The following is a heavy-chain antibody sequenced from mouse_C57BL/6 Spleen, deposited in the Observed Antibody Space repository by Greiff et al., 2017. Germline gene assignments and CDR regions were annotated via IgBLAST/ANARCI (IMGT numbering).Heavy chain of an antibody. CDR2: IYPSDSET. D-gene: IGHD1-1*01. CDR3: ARSGYYGSNPYYYAMDY. CDR1: GYTFTSYW. V-gene: IGHV1-61*01. J-gene: IGHJ4*01. Sequence: VQLQQPGAELVRPGSSVKLSCKASGYTFTSYWMDWVKQRPGQGLEWIGNIYPSDSETHYNQKFKDKATLTVDKSSSTAYMQLSSLTSEDSAVYYCARSGYYGSNPYYYAMDYWGQGTSVTVSS.